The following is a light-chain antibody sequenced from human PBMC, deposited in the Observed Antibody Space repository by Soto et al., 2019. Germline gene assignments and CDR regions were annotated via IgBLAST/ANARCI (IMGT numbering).Light chain of an antibody. V-gene: IGKV3D-20*01. CDR3: QQYGSSPPYT. CDR2: DAS. J-gene: IGKJ2*01. Sequence: EIVLTQSPATLSLSPGERATLSCGASQSVSSSYLAWYQQKPGLAPRLLIYDASSRATGIPDRFSGSGSGTDFTLTISRLEPADFAVYYCQQYGSSPPYTFGQRTKLEIK. CDR1: QSVSSSY.